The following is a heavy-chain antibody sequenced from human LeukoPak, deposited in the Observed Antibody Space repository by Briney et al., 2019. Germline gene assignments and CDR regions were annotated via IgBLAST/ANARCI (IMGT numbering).Heavy chain of an antibody. J-gene: IGHJ6*02. CDR1: GYTLTELS. CDR3: ATAGSHPRYRLGYYYYYGMDV. V-gene: IGHV1-24*01. CDR2: FDPEDGET. Sequence: ASVKVSCKVSGYTLTELSMHWVRQAPGKGLEWMGGFDPEDGETIYAQKFQGRVTMTEDTSTDTAYMELSSLRSEDTAVYYCATAGSHPRYRLGYYYYYGMDVWGQGTTVTVSS. D-gene: IGHD2-2*01.